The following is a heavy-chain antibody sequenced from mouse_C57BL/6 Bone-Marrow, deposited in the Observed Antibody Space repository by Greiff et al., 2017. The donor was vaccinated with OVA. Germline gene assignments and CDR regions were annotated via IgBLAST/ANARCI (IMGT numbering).Heavy chain of an antibody. V-gene: IGHV2-5*01. J-gene: IGHJ1*03. D-gene: IGHD1-1*01. Sequence: QVQLKQSGPGLVQPSQSLSITCTVSGFSLTSYGVHWVRQSPGKGLEWLGVIWRGGSTDYNAAFMSRLSITKDNSKSQVFFKMNSLQADDTAIYYCAKKHYYGSSYDWYFDVWGTGTTVTVSS. CDR3: AKKHYYGSSYDWYFDV. CDR2: IWRGGST. CDR1: GFSLTSYG.